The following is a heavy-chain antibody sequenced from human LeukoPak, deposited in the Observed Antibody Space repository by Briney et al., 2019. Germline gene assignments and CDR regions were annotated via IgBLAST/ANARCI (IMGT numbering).Heavy chain of an antibody. CDR1: GFTFNDYA. CDR3: AKDPSFRPGYFDY. J-gene: IGHJ4*02. Sequence: GGSLRLSCAASGFTFNDYAMHWVRQAPGKGLEWVSGISWNSGSIAYADSVKGRFTISRDNAKNSLYLQMNSLRAEDMALYYCAKDPSFRPGYFDYWGQGTLVTVSS. V-gene: IGHV3-9*03. CDR2: ISWNSGSI.